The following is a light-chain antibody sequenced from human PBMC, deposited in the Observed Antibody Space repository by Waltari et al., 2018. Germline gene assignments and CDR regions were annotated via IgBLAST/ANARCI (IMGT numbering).Light chain of an antibody. V-gene: IGLV1-51*01. CDR3: GTWDNNLSAVV. CDR2: ENN. Sequence: QSVLTQPPSVSAAPGQKVTISCFGSSSNIGSNYVSWYQQLPGTAPKLLIYENNKGPSGIPDRCSGAKSGTSATLDFTGLQTGDEADYYCGTWDNNLSAVVFGGGTKLTVL. J-gene: IGLJ2*01. CDR1: SSNIGSNY.